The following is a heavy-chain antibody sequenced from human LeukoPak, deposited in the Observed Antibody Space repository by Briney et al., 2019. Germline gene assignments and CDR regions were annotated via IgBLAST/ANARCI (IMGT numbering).Heavy chain of an antibody. CDR3: ARMYGSGSYSDY. J-gene: IGHJ4*02. D-gene: IGHD3-10*01. Sequence: SETLSLTCAVYGGSFSGYYWSWIRQHPGKGLEWIGYIYYSGSTYYNSSLKSRVTISVDTSKNQFSLKLSSVTAADTAVYYCARMYGSGSYSDYWGQGTLVTVSS. CDR1: GGSFSGYY. CDR2: IYYSGST. V-gene: IGHV4-31*11.